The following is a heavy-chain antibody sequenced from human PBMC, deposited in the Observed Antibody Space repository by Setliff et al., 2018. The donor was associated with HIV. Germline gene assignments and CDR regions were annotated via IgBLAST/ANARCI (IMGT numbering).Heavy chain of an antibody. CDR3: ARSPPAKHHFDY. Sequence: GASVKVSCKASGYTFTSYAMNWVRQAPGQGLEWMGWINTSGGRTSYAQKFQGRVSMTRDTSTSTVYMELSSLRSEDTAVYYCARSPPAKHHFDYWGQGTPVTVSS. CDR2: INTSGGRT. J-gene: IGHJ4*02. CDR1: GYTFTSYA. V-gene: IGHV1-46*01.